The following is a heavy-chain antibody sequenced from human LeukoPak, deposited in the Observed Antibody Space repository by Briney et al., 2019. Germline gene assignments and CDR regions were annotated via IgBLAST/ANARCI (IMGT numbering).Heavy chain of an antibody. Sequence: GGSLRLSCAASGFTFSSYATHWVRQAPGKGLEWVAVISYDGSNKYYADSEKGRITISRDNSKNMLYLEMSSLRAEDTAVYYCARGSQWLDSWFDCWGQGTLVTVSS. J-gene: IGHJ4*02. V-gene: IGHV3-30-3*01. CDR2: ISYDGSNK. D-gene: IGHD6-19*01. CDR3: ARGSQWLDSWFDC. CDR1: GFTFSSYA.